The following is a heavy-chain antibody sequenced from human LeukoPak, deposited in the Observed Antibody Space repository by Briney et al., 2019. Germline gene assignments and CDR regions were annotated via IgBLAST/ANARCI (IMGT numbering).Heavy chain of an antibody. CDR1: GFTFSSYA. V-gene: IGHV3-30*04. CDR3: AREKHYDILTGAGIYGMDV. J-gene: IGHJ6*02. D-gene: IGHD3-9*01. Sequence: PGGSLRLSCAASGFTFSSYAMHWVRQAPGKGLEWVAVISYDGSNKYYADSVKGRFTISRDNSKNTLYLQMNSLRAEDTAVYYCAREKHYDILTGAGIYGMDVWGQGTTVTVSS. CDR2: ISYDGSNK.